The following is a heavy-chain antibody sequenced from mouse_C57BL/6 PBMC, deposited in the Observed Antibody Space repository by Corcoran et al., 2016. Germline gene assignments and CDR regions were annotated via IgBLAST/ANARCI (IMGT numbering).Heavy chain of an antibody. CDR2: ISYDGSN. Sequence: DVQLQESGPGLVKPSQSLSLTCSVPGYSITSGYYWNWIRQFPGNKLEWMGYISYDGSNNYNPSLKNQISITRDTSKNQFFLKLNSVTTEDTATYYCARKNRGLAYWGQGTLVTVSA. CDR1: GYSITSGYY. J-gene: IGHJ3*01. V-gene: IGHV3-6*01. CDR3: ARKNRGLAY.